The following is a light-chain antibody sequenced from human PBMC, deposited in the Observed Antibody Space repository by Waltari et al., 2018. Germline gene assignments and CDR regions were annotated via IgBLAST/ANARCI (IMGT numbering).Light chain of an antibody. V-gene: IGKV3-15*01. CDR3: QQYNDWPPT. CDR2: GAS. CDR1: QTVSSN. J-gene: IGKJ1*01. Sequence: EIVMTQSPGTLSVSPGERVTLSCRASQTVSSNLAWYQQKPGHAPRLLISGASTRATGIPARFSGSGSGTEFTLTISSLQSEDSAIFYCQQYNDWPPTFGQGTKVEIK.